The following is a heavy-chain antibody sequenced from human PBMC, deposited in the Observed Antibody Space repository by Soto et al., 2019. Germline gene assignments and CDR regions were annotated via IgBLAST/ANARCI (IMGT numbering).Heavy chain of an antibody. Sequence: QVRLVESGGGVVQPGKSLRLSCAASGFTFSSYAMHWVRQAPGKGLEWVAVISFDGSNKYYADSVKGRFTISRDNSKNTLHVQMNSLRAEDTALYYCARVSIEGVITAYCFDYWGQGTLVTVSS. J-gene: IGHJ4*02. CDR1: GFTFSSYA. V-gene: IGHV3-30-3*01. D-gene: IGHD3-22*01. CDR2: ISFDGSNK. CDR3: ARVSIEGVITAYCFDY.